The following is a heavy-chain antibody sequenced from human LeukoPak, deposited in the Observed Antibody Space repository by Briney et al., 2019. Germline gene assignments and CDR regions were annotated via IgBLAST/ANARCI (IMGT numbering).Heavy chain of an antibody. CDR2: MNPNSGNT. V-gene: IGHV1-8*02. D-gene: IGHD6-6*01. CDR1: GYTFTSYY. J-gene: IGHJ5*02. Sequence: GASVKVSCKASGYTFTSYYIHWVRQAPGQGLEWMGWMNPNSGNTGYAQKFQGRVTMTRNTSISTAYMELSSLRSDDTAVYYCARDRGSSIWFDPWGQGTLVTVSS. CDR3: ARDRGSSIWFDP.